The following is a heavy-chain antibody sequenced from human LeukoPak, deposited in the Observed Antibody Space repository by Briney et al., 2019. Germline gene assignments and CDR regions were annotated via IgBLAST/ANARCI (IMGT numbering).Heavy chain of an antibody. J-gene: IGHJ4*02. V-gene: IGHV4-34*01. CDR1: GGSLSDFY. CDR2: VAQKGLTVYSPTLNR. Sequence: SETLSLTCAVYGGSLSDFYWSWIRQSPGKGLQWIGEVAQKGLTVYSPTLNRKYNPSLERRVTMSVDPSKNQFSLKLTSVTVADTATYYCVRQGTNSGYYLLDYWGPGHLVTVSS. CDR3: VRQGTNSGYYLLDY. D-gene: IGHD3-3*01.